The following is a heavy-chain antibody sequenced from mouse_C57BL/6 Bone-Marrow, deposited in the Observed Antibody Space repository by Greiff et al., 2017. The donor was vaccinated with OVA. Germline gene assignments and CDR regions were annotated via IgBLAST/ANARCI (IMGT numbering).Heavy chain of an antibody. J-gene: IGHJ4*01. CDR3: ARLTVVARDYAMDY. V-gene: IGHV5-15*01. CDR1: GFTFSDYG. D-gene: IGHD1-1*01. CDR2: ISNLAYSI. Sequence: DVKLEESGGGLVQPGGSLKLSCAASGFTFSDYGMAWVRQAPRKGHVWVAFISNLAYSIYYADTVTGRFTISRENAKNTLYLEMSSLRSEDTAMYYCARLTVVARDYAMDYWGQGTSVTVSS.